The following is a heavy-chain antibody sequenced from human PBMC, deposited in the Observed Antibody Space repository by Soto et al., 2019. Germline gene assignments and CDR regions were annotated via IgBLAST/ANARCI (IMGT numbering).Heavy chain of an antibody. J-gene: IGHJ2*01. Sequence: QGQLQESRPGLVKPSQTLSLICTVSGGSISSGGYYWSLIRQHPGKGLEWIGYIYYSGRTYYNPALKRRVTISVDKSKNQFAQKLSSVTAADTAVYYCARAAVAHDEGWYFDLWGRGTLVTVSS. D-gene: IGHD5-12*01. CDR2: IYYSGRT. V-gene: IGHV4-31*03. CDR1: GGSISSGGYY. CDR3: ARAAVAHDEGWYFDL.